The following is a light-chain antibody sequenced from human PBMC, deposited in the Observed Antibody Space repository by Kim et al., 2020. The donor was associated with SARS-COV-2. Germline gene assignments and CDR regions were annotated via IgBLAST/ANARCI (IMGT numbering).Light chain of an antibody. CDR1: SSDVGGYNV. CDR2: DVS. CDR3: CSYAGSYTWV. V-gene: IGLV2-11*03. Sequence: GQSFTISVTGTSSDVGGYNVVSWYQQHPGKAPKLMIYDVSKRPSGVPDRFSGSKSGNTASLTISGLQAEDEADYYCCSYAGSYTWVFGGGTQLTVL. J-gene: IGLJ3*02.